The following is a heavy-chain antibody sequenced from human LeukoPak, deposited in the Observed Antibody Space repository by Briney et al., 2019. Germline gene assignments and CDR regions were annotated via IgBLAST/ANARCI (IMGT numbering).Heavy chain of an antibody. V-gene: IGHV3-48*03. CDR1: GFTFSSYG. D-gene: IGHD5-18*01. CDR3: ARDQGKYSHGQLDY. CDR2: ISNSGHNV. J-gene: IGHJ4*02. Sequence: QTGGSLRLSCAASGFTFSSYGMTWVRQAPGKGLEYISYISNSGHNVYYADSVKGRFTISRDNAKSSLYLQVDSLRAEDTAVYYCARDQGKYSHGQLDYWARESWSPSPQ.